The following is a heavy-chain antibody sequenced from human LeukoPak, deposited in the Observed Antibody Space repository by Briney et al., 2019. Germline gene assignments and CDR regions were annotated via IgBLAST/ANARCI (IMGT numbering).Heavy chain of an antibody. CDR3: ARVPVVTGAHAFDI. Sequence: GGSLRLSCVASGFNFSSFVMHWVRQAPGEGLEYVSAITTHGGSTYYADSVKGRFTISRDNSNNTLYLQMGSLRAEDTAVYYCARVPVVTGAHAFDIWGQGTMVTVSS. CDR1: GFNFSSFV. V-gene: IGHV3-64*02. D-gene: IGHD2-8*02. J-gene: IGHJ3*02. CDR2: ITTHGGST.